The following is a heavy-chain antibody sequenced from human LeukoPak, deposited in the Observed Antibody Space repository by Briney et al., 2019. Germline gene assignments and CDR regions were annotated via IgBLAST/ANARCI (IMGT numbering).Heavy chain of an antibody. CDR1: GGSITGYY. CDR2: IYYSGST. V-gene: IGHV4-59*08. J-gene: IGHJ5*02. CDR3: ARHIAAAGTAPNWFDP. Sequence: PSETLSLTCSVSGGSITGYYWSWIRQPPGKGLEWIGYIYYSGSTNYNPSLKSRVTISVDTSKNQFSLKLSSVTAADTAVYYCARHIAAAGTAPNWFDPWGQGTLVTVSS. D-gene: IGHD6-13*01.